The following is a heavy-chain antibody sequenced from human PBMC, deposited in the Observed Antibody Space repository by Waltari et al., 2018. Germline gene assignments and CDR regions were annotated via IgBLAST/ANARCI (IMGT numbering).Heavy chain of an antibody. D-gene: IGHD6-6*01. Sequence: QVQLVQSGAEVKKPGASVKVSCKASGYTFTSYYMHWVRQAPGQGLEWMGIINPSGGSTSYAQKFQGRVTMSRDTSTSTVYMELSSLRSEDTAGYYCASTPSIAARTKRYYYYMDVWGKGTTVTVSS. V-gene: IGHV1-46*01. CDR3: ASTPSIAARTKRYYYYMDV. CDR2: INPSGGST. CDR1: GYTFTSYY. J-gene: IGHJ6*03.